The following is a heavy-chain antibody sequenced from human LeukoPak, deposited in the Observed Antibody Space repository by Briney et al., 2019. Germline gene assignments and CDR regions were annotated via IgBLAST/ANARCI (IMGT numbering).Heavy chain of an antibody. CDR3: ARDDYRGVTNFDP. CDR1: GGSISSYC. J-gene: IGHJ5*02. D-gene: IGHD3-10*01. V-gene: IGHV4-4*07. Sequence: PSETLSPTCTVSGGSISSYCWSWIRQPAGKGLEWIGRIYTSGSTNYNPSLKSRVTISVDTAKNQVSQQLTSVTAVDTAVYYCARDDYRGVTNFDPWGQGTLVTVSS. CDR2: IYTSGST.